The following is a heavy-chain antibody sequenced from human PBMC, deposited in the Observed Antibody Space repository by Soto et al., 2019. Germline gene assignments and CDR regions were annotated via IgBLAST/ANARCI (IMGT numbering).Heavy chain of an antibody. Sequence: GGSLRLSCTASGFTFGDYAMSWFRQAPGKGLEWVGFIRSKAYGGTTEYAASVKGRFTISRDDSKSIAYLQMNSLKTEDTAVYYCTRDNLVPDYYYYYYGMDVWGQGTTVTVSS. V-gene: IGHV3-49*03. CDR1: GFTFGDYA. D-gene: IGHD1-26*01. CDR2: IRSKAYGGTT. J-gene: IGHJ6*02. CDR3: TRDNLVPDYYYYYYGMDV.